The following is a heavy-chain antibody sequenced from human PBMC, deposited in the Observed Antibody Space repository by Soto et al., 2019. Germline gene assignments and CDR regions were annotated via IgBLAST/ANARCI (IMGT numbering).Heavy chain of an antibody. CDR1: GFTFDDYA. CDR3: AKERTIFGVVIRPEGFDP. Sequence: PGGSLRLSCAASGFTFDDYAMHWVRQAPGKGLEWVSGISWNSGSIGYADSVKGRFTISRDNAKNSLYPQMNSLRAEDTALYYCAKERTIFGVVIRPEGFDPWGQGTLVTVSS. V-gene: IGHV3-9*01. J-gene: IGHJ5*02. CDR2: ISWNSGSI. D-gene: IGHD3-3*01.